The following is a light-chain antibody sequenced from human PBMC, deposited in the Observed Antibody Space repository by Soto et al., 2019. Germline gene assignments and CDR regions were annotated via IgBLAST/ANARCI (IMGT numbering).Light chain of an antibody. CDR3: QHSYSTPRIT. J-gene: IGKJ5*01. CDR2: AAS. CDR1: QSIRSY. Sequence: DIQMTQSPSSLSAVVGDRVTITCRTSQSIRSYLNWYQQKSGKAPKLLISAASNLQSRVPYRFSGSGSGTDFTLTISSLQPKDVARCYCQHSYSTPRITFGQGTRLEIK. V-gene: IGKV1-39*01.